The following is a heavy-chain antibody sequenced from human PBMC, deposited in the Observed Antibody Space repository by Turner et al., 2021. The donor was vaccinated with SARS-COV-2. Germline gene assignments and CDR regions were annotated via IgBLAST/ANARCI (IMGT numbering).Heavy chain of an antibody. D-gene: IGHD4-17*01. J-gene: IGHJ3*01. Sequence: GASVKISCKSSGYTFSDFYIHWVRQAPGQGLEWMGIFNPSGGGTSYAQDFQGRLTMTGDTSTSTVDMELSSLGSEDTAVYFCARDPRIPAVTNVRDALDHWGQGTMVADSS. CDR1: GYTFSDFY. V-gene: IGHV1-46*01. CDR2: FNPSGGGT. CDR3: ARDPRIPAVTNVRDALDH.